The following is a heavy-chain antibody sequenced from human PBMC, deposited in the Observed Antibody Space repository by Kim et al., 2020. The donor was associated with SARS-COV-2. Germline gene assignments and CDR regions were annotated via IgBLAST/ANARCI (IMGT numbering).Heavy chain of an antibody. CDR2: PNSGGP. CDR3: ARGYDY. J-gene: IGHJ4*02. Sequence: PNSGGPNYAQKFQGRVTMTRDTSISTAYMELSRLGSDDTAVYYWARGYDYWGQGTLVTVSS. V-gene: IGHV1-2*02.